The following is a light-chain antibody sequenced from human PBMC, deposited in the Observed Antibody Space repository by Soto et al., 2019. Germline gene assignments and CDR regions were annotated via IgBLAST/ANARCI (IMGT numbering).Light chain of an antibody. CDR2: KAS. Sequence: DIQMTQSPSTLSASVGDRVTITCRASQSISSWLAWYQQKPGKAPKPLIYKASSLESGVPSRFSGSGSGTEFTLTISCLQPDDFATYYCQQYNSYSWTFGQGTKVEIK. J-gene: IGKJ1*01. V-gene: IGKV1-5*03. CDR3: QQYNSYSWT. CDR1: QSISSW.